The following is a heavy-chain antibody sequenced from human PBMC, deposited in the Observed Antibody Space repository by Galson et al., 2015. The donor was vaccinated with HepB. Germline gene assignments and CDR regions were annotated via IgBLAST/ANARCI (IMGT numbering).Heavy chain of an antibody. CDR3: ARGGMAAIGGSTSDY. J-gene: IGHJ4*02. V-gene: IGHV1-18*04. Sequence: SVKVSCKASGYIFTRYGINWVRQAPGQGLEWMGWISGYNGNANSAQKFQGRVSMTADTSTSTAYMELRSLRYDDTAVYYCARGGMAAIGGSTSDYWGQGALVTVSS. CDR1: GYIFTRYG. D-gene: IGHD3-16*01. CDR2: ISGYNGNA.